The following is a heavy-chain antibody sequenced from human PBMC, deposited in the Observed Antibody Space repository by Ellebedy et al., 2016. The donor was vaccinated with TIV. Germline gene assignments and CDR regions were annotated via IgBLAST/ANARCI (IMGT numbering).Heavy chain of an antibody. Sequence: GGSLRLXXAASGFSVSSNYMSWVRQPPGKGLEWISYISSGSSTIFYADSVKGRFTISRDNAKNSLYLQMNSLRDEDTAVYYCARVARSGNNGGWGQGTLVTVSS. D-gene: IGHD5-24*01. CDR1: GFSVSSNY. J-gene: IGHJ4*02. V-gene: IGHV3-48*02. CDR3: ARVARSGNNGG. CDR2: ISSGSSTI.